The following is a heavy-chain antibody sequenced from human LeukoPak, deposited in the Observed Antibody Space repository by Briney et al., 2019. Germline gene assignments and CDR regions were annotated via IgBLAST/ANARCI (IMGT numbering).Heavy chain of an antibody. CDR1: GCTFTSYA. V-gene: IGHV7-4-1*02. J-gene: IGHJ6*03. CDR2: INTNTGNP. D-gene: IGHD6-19*01. Sequence: ASVKVSCKASGCTFTSYAMNWVRQAPGQGLEWMGWINTNTGNPTYAQGFTGRFVFSLDTSVSTAYLQISSLKAEDTAVYYCATLGGIAVAGPNHYYYYYYMDVWGKGTTVTVSS. CDR3: ATLGGIAVAGPNHYYYYYYMDV.